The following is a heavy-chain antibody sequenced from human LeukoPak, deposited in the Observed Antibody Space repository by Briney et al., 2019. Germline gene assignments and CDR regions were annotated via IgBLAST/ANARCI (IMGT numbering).Heavy chain of an antibody. CDR1: GYAFTSYG. CDR2: ISAYNGNA. D-gene: IGHD2-21*01. J-gene: IGHJ5*02. Sequence: ASVKVSCKASGYAFTSYGISWVRQAPGQGLEWMGWISAYNGNANYAQKLQGRVTMTTDTSTSTAYMELRSLRSDDTAVYYCARDVSCGGDCPNWFDPWGQGTLVTVSS. V-gene: IGHV1-18*01. CDR3: ARDVSCGGDCPNWFDP.